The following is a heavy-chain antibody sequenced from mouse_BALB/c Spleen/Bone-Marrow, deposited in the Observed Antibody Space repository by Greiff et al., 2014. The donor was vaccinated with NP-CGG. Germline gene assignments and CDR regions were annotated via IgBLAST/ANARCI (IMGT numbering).Heavy chain of an antibody. V-gene: IGHV1-52*01. CDR1: GYTFTSYW. D-gene: IGHD1-2*01. CDR2: IDPYDSET. Sequence: VKLVESGAELVRPGASVQLSCKASGYTFTSYWMSWVKQRPVQGLEWIGRIDPYDSETDYNQKFKDKAILTVDKSSSTAYMQLSSLTSEDSAVYYCARWDHFHWFFDVWGAGTTVTVSS. J-gene: IGHJ1*01. CDR3: ARWDHFHWFFDV.